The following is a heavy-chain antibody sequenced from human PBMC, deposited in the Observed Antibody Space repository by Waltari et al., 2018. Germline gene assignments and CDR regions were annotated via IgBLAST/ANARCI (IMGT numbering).Heavy chain of an antibody. CDR2: IYSGGST. CDR3: AREGEVGDYGMDV. CDR1: GFTVSSNY. Sequence: EVQLVESGGGLIQPGGSLRLSCAASGFTVSSNYMSWVRQAPGKGLEWVSVIYSGGSTNYADSVKGRFTISRDNSKNTLYLQMNSLRAEDTAVYYCAREGEVGDYGMDVWGQGTTVTVSS. V-gene: IGHV3-53*01. D-gene: IGHD3-10*01. J-gene: IGHJ6*02.